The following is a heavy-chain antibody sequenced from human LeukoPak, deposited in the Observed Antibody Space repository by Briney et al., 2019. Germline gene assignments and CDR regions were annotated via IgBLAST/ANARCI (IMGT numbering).Heavy chain of an antibody. Sequence: GGSLRLSCAGSGFTFSSHGMDWVRQAPGKGLEWVSYISSSSTTIFYADSVKGRFTISRDNAKNSLYLQMNSLRAEDTAVYYCARRFGAGRDDYMDVWGKGTTVTVSS. V-gene: IGHV3-48*01. CDR2: ISSSSTTI. CDR1: GFTFSSHG. CDR3: ARRFGAGRDDYMDV. J-gene: IGHJ6*03. D-gene: IGHD3-16*01.